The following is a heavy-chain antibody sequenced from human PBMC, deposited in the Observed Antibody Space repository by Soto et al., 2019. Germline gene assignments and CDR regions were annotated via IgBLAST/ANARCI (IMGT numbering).Heavy chain of an antibody. J-gene: IGHJ4*02. CDR3: ARQLSHICDS. V-gene: IGHV5-51*01. Sequence: PGVTLKISCKGVGYKFGSAWIGWVRQMPGKGLEWMGIIKPGTSDIRYSPSCRGHVTISADEAVSTAYLQWSSLKASDTAMYYCARQLSHICDSWGQGTLVTVSS. D-gene: IGHD3-3*02. CDR1: GYKFGSAW. CDR2: IKPGTSDI.